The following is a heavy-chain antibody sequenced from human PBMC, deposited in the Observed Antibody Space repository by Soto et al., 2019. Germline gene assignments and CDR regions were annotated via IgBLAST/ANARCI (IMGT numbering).Heavy chain of an antibody. J-gene: IGHJ5*02. D-gene: IGHD6-6*01. CDR3: ARDGARYSSSSGWFDP. CDR1: GFTFSSYV. CDR2: ISYDGSNK. V-gene: IGHV3-30*03. Sequence: GGSRRLSCAASGFTFSSYVMHWVRQAPGKGLEWVAVISYDGSNKYYADSVKGRFTISRDNSKNTLYLQMNSLRAEDTAVYYCARDGARYSSSSGWFDPWGQGTLVTVSS.